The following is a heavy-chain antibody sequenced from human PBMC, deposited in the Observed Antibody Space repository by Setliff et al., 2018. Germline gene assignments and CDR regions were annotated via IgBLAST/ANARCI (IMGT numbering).Heavy chain of an antibody. D-gene: IGHD3-16*01. CDR3: ARDQGSYGYRAFDS. CDR1: GGTFSDYH. Sequence: SETLSLTCAAYGGTFSDYHWTWIRQSPEKGLEWIGEINHRGSTNYNPSLKSRVTISIDTSKDQFSLKLISMTAADTAVYYCARDQGSYGYRAFDSWGQGALVTVSS. CDR2: INHRGST. J-gene: IGHJ4*02. V-gene: IGHV4-34*01.